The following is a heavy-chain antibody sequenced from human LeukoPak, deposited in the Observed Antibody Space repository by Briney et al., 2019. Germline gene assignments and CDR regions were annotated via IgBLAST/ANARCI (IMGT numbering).Heavy chain of an antibody. CDR3: ARMVRGVINWFDP. CDR2: MNPNSGNT. CDR1: GYTFTSYD. Sequence: ASVKVSCKASGYTFTSYDINWVRQATGQGLEWMGWMNPNSGNTGYAQKFQGRVTMTRNTSISTAYMELSSLRSEDTVVYYCARMVRGVINWFDPWGQGTLVTVSS. D-gene: IGHD3-10*01. V-gene: IGHV1-8*01. J-gene: IGHJ5*02.